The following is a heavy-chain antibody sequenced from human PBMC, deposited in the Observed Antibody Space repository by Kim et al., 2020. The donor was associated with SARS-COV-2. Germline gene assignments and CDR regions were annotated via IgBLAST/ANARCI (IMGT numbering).Heavy chain of an antibody. CDR1: GGSISSSNW. V-gene: IGHV4-4*02. Sequence: SETLSLTCAVSGGSISSSNWWSWVRQPQGKGLEWVGEIHHSGSTTYNTSTKSRGSTSVDKSNNQFSLKLSSVTAAETAVYYCARLLWFGESWFDPWGQGTLATVSS. CDR3: ARLLWFGESWFDP. D-gene: IGHD3-10*01. CDR2: IHHSGST. J-gene: IGHJ5*02.